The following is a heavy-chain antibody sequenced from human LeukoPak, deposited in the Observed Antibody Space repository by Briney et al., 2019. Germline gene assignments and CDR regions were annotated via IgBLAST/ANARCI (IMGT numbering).Heavy chain of an antibody. CDR1: GFTFSSYS. CDR2: ISSSSSYI. V-gene: IGHV3-21*01. Sequence: GGSLGLSCAASGFTFSSYSMNWVRQAPGKGLEWVSSISSSSSYIYYADSVKGRFTISRDNAKNSLYLQMNSLRAEDTAVYYCAREDLYGSGSLNYWGQGTLVTVSS. J-gene: IGHJ4*02. D-gene: IGHD3-10*01. CDR3: AREDLYGSGSLNY.